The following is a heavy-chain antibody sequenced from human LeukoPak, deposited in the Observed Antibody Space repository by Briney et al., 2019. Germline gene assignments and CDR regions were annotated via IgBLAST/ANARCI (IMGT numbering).Heavy chain of an antibody. J-gene: IGHJ6*03. CDR2: INPNSGGT. CDR1: GYTFTGYY. Sequence: GASVKVSCKASGYTFTGYYMHWVRQAPGQGLEWMGWINPNSGGTNYAQKFQGRVTMTRDTSISTAYMELSRLRSDDTAVYYCARETPITVARVWYYYYYMDVWGKGTTVTVSS. D-gene: IGHD5-24*01. V-gene: IGHV1-2*02. CDR3: ARETPITVARVWYYYYYMDV.